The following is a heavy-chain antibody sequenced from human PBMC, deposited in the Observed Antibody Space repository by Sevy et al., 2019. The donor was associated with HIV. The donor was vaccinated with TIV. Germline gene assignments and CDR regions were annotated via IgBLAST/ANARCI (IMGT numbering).Heavy chain of an antibody. D-gene: IGHD3-22*01. CDR2: MNSNSGNT. CDR3: ARYYYDSSGYYDYNGMDV. Sequence: ASVKFSCKASGYTFTSYDINWVRQATGQGLEWMGWMNSNSGNTGYAQKFQGRVTMTRNTSISTAYMELSSLRSEDTAVYYCARYYYDSSGYYDYNGMDVWGQGTTVTVSS. CDR1: GYTFTSYD. V-gene: IGHV1-8*01. J-gene: IGHJ6*02.